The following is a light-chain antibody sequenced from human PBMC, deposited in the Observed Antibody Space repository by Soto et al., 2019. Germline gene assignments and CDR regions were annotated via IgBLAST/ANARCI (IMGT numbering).Light chain of an antibody. J-gene: IGLJ3*02. CDR3: QSYDSSLSGLGV. Sequence: QSVLTQPPSVSGAPGQRVTIPCTGSSSNIGAGYGVHWYQQLPGTAPKLLLYGNSNRPSGVPDRFSGSKSGTSASLAITGLQAEDEADYYCQSYDSSLSGLGVFGGGTKVTVL. CDR1: SSNIGAGYG. CDR2: GNS. V-gene: IGLV1-40*01.